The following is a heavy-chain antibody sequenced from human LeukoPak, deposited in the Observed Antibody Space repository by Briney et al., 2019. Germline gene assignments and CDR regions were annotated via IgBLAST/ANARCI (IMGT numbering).Heavy chain of an antibody. Sequence: SETLSLTCTVSGGSISSSSYYWGWIRQPPGKGLEWIGSIYYSGSTYYNPSLKSRVTISVDTSKNQFSLKLSSVIAADTAVYYCARQGNVSSWYYYYYMDVWGEGTTVTVSS. CDR3: ARQGNVSSWYYYYYMDV. CDR2: IYYSGST. D-gene: IGHD6-13*01. J-gene: IGHJ6*03. CDR1: GGSISSSSYY. V-gene: IGHV4-39*01.